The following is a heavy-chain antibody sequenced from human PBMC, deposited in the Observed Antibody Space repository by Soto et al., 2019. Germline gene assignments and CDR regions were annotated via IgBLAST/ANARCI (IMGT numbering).Heavy chain of an antibody. CDR1: GGSISSYY. D-gene: IGHD6-13*01. J-gene: IGHJ5*02. Sequence: SETLSLTCTVSGGSISSYYWSWIRQPPGKGLEWIGYIYYSGSTNYNASLKSRVTISVDTSKNQFSLKLSSVTAADTAVYYCARSIAAAGKGNWFDPWGQGTRVTVSP. CDR3: ARSIAAAGKGNWFDP. CDR2: IYYSGST. V-gene: IGHV4-59*01.